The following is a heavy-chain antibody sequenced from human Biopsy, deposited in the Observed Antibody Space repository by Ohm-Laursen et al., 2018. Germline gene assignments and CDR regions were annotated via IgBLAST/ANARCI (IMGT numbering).Heavy chain of an antibody. CDR1: GGSFTGHY. J-gene: IGHJ2*01. D-gene: IGHD3-22*01. V-gene: IGHV4-59*11. Sequence: TLSLTCTVSGGSFTGHYWSWIRQPPGQGLEWIGHISYTGYTSYNASLKSRVTISVDTSKNHFSLRLRSMTPADTAMYYCARDRGYYSDRTVPGYFDLWGRGTLVIVSS. CDR2: ISYTGYT. CDR3: ARDRGYYSDRTVPGYFDL.